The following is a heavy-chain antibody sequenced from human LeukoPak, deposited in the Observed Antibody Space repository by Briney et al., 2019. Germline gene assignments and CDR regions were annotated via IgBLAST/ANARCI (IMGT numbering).Heavy chain of an antibody. CDR3: ARRHSSSWSAFDY. D-gene: IGHD6-13*01. J-gene: IGHJ4*02. CDR2: INHSGST. V-gene: IGHV4-34*01. CDR1: GGSFSGYY. Sequence: KPSETLSLTCAVYGGSFSGYYWSWIRQPPGKGLEWIGEINHSGSTNYNPSLKSRVTISVDTSKNQFSLKLNSVPAAATAVYYCARRHSSSWSAFDYWGQGTLVTVSS.